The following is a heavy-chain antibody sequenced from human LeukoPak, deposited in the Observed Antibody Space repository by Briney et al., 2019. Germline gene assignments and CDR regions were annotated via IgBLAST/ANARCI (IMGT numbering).Heavy chain of an antibody. CDR3: ARDSADYGDYDY. V-gene: IGHV1-46*01. Sequence: GASVKVSCKASGYTFTSYFMHWVRQAPGQGLDWMGIINPSGGSTSYAQKFQGRVTMTRDTSTSTVYMELSSLRSEDTAVYYCARDSADYGDYDYWGQGTLSPSPQ. CDR2: INPSGGST. J-gene: IGHJ4*02. D-gene: IGHD4-17*01. CDR1: GYTFTSYF.